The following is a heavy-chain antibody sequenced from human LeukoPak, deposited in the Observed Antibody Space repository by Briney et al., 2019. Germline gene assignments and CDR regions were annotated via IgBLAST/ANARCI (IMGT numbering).Heavy chain of an antibody. CDR2: IRYDGSNK. D-gene: IGHD1-26*01. Sequence: GGSLRLSCAASGFTFSSYGVHWVRQAPGKGLEWVAFIRYDGSNKYYADSVKGRFTISRDNSKNTLHLQMSSLRAEDTAVYYRAKGGYSGSYYGGFDFWGQGALVTVSS. V-gene: IGHV3-30*02. CDR1: GFTFSSYG. CDR3: AKGGYSGSYYGGFDF. J-gene: IGHJ4*02.